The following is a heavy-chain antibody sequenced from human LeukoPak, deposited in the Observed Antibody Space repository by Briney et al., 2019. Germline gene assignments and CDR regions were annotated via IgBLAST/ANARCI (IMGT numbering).Heavy chain of an antibody. D-gene: IGHD1-26*01. CDR1: GYSFTSHW. Sequence: PGESLKISCKGSGYSFTSHWIGWVRQMPGEGLEWMGIIYPGDSDTRYSPSFQGQVTISADKSISTAYLQWSSLKASDTAMYYCARGGKEGGSSYDYSDYWGQGTLVTVSS. CDR2: IYPGDSDT. CDR3: ARGGKEGGSSYDYSDY. V-gene: IGHV5-51*01. J-gene: IGHJ4*02.